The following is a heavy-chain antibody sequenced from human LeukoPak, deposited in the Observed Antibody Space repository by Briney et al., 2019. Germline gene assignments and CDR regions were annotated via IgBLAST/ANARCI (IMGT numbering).Heavy chain of an antibody. CDR2: IIPILGIA. D-gene: IGHD1-26*01. V-gene: IGHV1-69*04. CDR3: ARWVYSGSYTEYFDY. CDR1: GGTFSSYA. J-gene: IGHJ4*02. Sequence: EASVKVSCKASGGTFSSYAISWVRQAPGQGLEWMGRIIPILGIANYAQKFQGRVTITADKSTSTAYMELSSLRSEDTAVYYCARWVYSGSYTEYFDYWDQGTLVTVSS.